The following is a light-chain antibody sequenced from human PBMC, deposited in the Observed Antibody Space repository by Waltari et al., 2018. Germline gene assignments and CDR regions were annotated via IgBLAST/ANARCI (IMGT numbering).Light chain of an antibody. CDR3: CSYAGTYV. V-gene: IGLV2-11*01. Sequence: QSALTQPRSVSGSPGQSVTIPCTGTSSDVGAYNYVSWYQQHPGQAPKLMIYDVTKRPSGVPDRFSGSKSGNTASLTISGLQTEDEADYYCCSYAGTYVFGTGTKVTVL. CDR1: SSDVGAYNY. CDR2: DVT. J-gene: IGLJ1*01.